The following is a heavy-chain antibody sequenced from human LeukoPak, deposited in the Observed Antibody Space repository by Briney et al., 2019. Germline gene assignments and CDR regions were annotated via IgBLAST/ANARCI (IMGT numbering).Heavy chain of an antibody. D-gene: IGHD6-13*01. CDR2: IYYSGST. Sequence: PSETLSLTCTVSGGSISSYYWSWIRQPPGKGLEWIGYIYYSGSTNYNPSLKSRVTMSVDTSKNQFSLKLSSVTAADTAVYYCARGDLNIAAAGLDYWGQGTLVTVSS. CDR3: ARGDLNIAAAGLDY. V-gene: IGHV4-59*01. CDR1: GGSISSYY. J-gene: IGHJ4*02.